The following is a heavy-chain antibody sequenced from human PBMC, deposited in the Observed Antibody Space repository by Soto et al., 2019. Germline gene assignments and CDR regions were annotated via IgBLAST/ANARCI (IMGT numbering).Heavy chain of an antibody. CDR2: INPKSGGT. D-gene: IGHD2-8*01. Sequence: ASVKVSCKASGYSFTDYHIHWVRQAPGHGLEWLGRINPKSGGTSTAQKFQGWVTMTRNRSISTVYRELTRLRSDDTAAYFCARGHSTDCSNGVCSFFYNHEMDVWGQGTTVTVPS. V-gene: IGHV1-2*04. J-gene: IGHJ6*02. CDR3: ARGHSTDCSNGVCSFFYNHEMDV. CDR1: GYSFTDYH.